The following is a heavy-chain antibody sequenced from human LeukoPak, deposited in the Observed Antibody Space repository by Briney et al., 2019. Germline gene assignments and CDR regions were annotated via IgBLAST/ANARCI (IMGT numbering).Heavy chain of an antibody. CDR2: INTNTGTP. CDR1: GGTFSSYA. CDR3: MRAAYCTGGTCYNWFDP. J-gene: IGHJ5*02. D-gene: IGHD2-8*02. V-gene: IGHV7-4-1*02. Sequence: GASVKVSCKASGGTFSSYAISWVRQAPGRGLEWMGWINTNTGTPMYAQGFTGRFVFSLDTSVSTAYLQINSLEAEDTAMYFCMRAAYCTGGTCYNWFDPWGQGTQVTVSS.